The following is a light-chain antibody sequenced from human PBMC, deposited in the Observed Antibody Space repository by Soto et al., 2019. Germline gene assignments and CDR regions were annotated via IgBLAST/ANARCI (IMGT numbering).Light chain of an antibody. Sequence: DIQMTQSPSSVSASVGDRVTITCRASQDINKWLAWYQQKPGTAPKLLIYSASSLYTGVPSRFSGSRSETDYPLTISSQQPEDFATYYCQQANTFALTFGGGTKVDI. CDR2: SAS. J-gene: IGKJ4*01. CDR1: QDINKW. CDR3: QQANTFALT. V-gene: IGKV1-12*01.